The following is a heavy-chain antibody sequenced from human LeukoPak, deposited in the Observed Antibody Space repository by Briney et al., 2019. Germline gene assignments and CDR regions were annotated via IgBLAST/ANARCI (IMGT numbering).Heavy chain of an antibody. V-gene: IGHV3-23*01. CDR1: GFTFSSYA. J-gene: IGHJ4*02. D-gene: IGHD3-22*01. Sequence: PGGSLRLSCAASGFTFSSYAMCWVRQAPGKGLEWVSFITTSGGSTSYADSVKGRFTISRDNPRNTLYMQMNSLRDEDTAVYYCAIMHGYYDGSGYWVQWGQGTLVTVS. CDR3: AIMHGYYDGSGYWVQ. CDR2: ITTSGGST.